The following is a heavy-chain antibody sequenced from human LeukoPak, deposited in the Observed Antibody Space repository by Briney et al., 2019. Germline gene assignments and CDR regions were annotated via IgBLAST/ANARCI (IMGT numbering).Heavy chain of an antibody. CDR3: ARATPGGLHGYSFDY. CDR1: GYTFKNYD. Sequence: SVKLSCKASGYTFKNYDINWVRQATGQGLEWMGWKNPNSGNTGFAQKFQDRVSMTRDTSINTAYMELTSLRSGDTAVYFCARATPGGLHGYSFDYWGQGTVVTVYS. D-gene: IGHD5-24*01. J-gene: IGHJ4*02. CDR2: KNPNSGNT. V-gene: IGHV1-8*02.